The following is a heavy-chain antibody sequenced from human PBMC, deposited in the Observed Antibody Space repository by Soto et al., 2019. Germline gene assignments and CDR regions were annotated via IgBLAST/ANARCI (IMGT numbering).Heavy chain of an antibody. CDR2: IYHSGST. D-gene: IGHD6-19*01. J-gene: IGHJ4*02. V-gene: IGHV4-30-2*01. Sequence: QLQLQESGSGLVKPSQTLSLTCAVSGGSISSGGSSWSWIRQPPGKGLEWIGYIYHSGSTYYNPSLTSRVTLSVDRSQNQFSLQLSSVTAADTAVYYCARAGGLGAVAVDYWGQGTLVTVSS. CDR1: GGSISSGGSS. CDR3: ARAGGLGAVAVDY.